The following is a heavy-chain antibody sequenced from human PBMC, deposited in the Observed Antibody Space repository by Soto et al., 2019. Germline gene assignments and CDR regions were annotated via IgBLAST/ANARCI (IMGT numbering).Heavy chain of an antibody. Sequence: PGESLKISCEGSGYSFTSYWISWVRQMPGKGLEWMGIIYPGDSDTRYSPSFPGQVTISAEKYISTAYLQWRSLKATDTDMYYCESRRYSYARYYYYGMDVWGQGTMVTVSS. CDR1: GYSFTSYW. CDR3: ESRRYSYARYYYYGMDV. D-gene: IGHD5-18*01. J-gene: IGHJ6*02. V-gene: IGHV5-51*01. CDR2: IYPGDSDT.